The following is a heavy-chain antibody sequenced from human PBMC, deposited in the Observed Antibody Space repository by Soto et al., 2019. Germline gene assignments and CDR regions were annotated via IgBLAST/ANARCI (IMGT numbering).Heavy chain of an antibody. CDR1: GFTFSSYW. CDR2: INSDGSST. Sequence: GGSLGLSCAASGFTFSSYWMHWVRQAPGKGLVWVSRINSDGSSTSYADSGRGRFTISRDNAKNTLYLQMNSLRAEDTAVYYCARSTQNLDYWGQGTLVTVSS. V-gene: IGHV3-74*01. J-gene: IGHJ4*02. CDR3: ARSTQNLDY. D-gene: IGHD1-1*01.